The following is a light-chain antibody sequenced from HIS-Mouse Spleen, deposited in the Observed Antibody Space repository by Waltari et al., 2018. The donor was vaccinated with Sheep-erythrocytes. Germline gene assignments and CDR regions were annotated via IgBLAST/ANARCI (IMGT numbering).Light chain of an antibody. CDR2: EVS. Sequence: QSALTQPAFVSGSPGQSLTIPCTGTSSDVGGHNSVSWYQQHPGKAPKLMIYEVSNRPSGVSNRFSGSTSGNTASLTISGLQAEDEADYYCSSYTSSSTWVFGGGTKLTVL. CDR3: SSYTSSSTWV. CDR1: SSDVGGHNS. V-gene: IGLV2-14*01. J-gene: IGLJ3*02.